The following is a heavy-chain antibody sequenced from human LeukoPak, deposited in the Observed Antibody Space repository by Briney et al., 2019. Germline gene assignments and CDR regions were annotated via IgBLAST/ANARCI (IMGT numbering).Heavy chain of an antibody. CDR2: IYTSGST. Sequence: SETLSLACTVSGGSISSYYWSWLRQPPGKGLEWIGYIYTSGSTNYNPSLKSRVTISVDTSKNQFSLKLSSVTAADTAVYYCARLGTGSPGYYYYYMDVWGKGTTVTVSS. J-gene: IGHJ6*03. D-gene: IGHD3/OR15-3a*01. CDR1: GGSISSYY. CDR3: ARLGTGSPGYYYYYMDV. V-gene: IGHV4-4*09.